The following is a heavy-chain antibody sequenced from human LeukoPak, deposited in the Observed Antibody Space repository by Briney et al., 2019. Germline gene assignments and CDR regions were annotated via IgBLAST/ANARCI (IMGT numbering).Heavy chain of an antibody. CDR3: ARNPAPGDSSGYYYSRRYNWFDP. CDR1: GYTFTGYY. Sequence: ASVKVSCKASGYTFTGYYMHWVRQAPGQGLEWMGWINPNSGGTNYAQKFQGRVTMTRDTSISTAYMELSRLRSDDTAVYYCARNPAPGDSSGYYYSRRYNWFDPWGQGTLVTVSS. J-gene: IGHJ5*02. V-gene: IGHV1-2*02. D-gene: IGHD3-22*01. CDR2: INPNSGGT.